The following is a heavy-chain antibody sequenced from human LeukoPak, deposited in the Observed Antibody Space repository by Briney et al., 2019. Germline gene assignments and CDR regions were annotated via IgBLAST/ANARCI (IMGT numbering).Heavy chain of an antibody. J-gene: IGHJ3*02. V-gene: IGHV1-46*01. CDR2: INPSGGST. D-gene: IGHD2-8*01. CDR3: ARDYPGWYCTNGVCTGVHDAFDI. CDR1: GYTFTSYY. Sequence: ASVKVSCKASGYTFTSYYMHWVRQAPGQGLEWMGIINPSGGSTSYAQKFQGRVTMTRDTSTSTVYMELSSLRSEVTAVYYCARDYPGWYCTNGVCTGVHDAFDIWGQGTMVTVSS.